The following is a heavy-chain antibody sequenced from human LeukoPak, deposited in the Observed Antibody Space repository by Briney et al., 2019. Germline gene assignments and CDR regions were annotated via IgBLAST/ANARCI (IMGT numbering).Heavy chain of an antibody. CDR1: GFTFSTYS. V-gene: IGHV3-48*02. CDR2: ISSSSSTI. CDR3: ARSPYIVATIGADY. Sequence: QAGGSLRLSCAASGFTFSTYSMTWVRQAPGKGLEWVSYISSSSSTIYYADSVKGRFTISRDNAKNSLYLQMKSLRDEDTAVFYCARSPYIVATIGADYWGQGTLVTVSS. D-gene: IGHD5-12*01. J-gene: IGHJ4*02.